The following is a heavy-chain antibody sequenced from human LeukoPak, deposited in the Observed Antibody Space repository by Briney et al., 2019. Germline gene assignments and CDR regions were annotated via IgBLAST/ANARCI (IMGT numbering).Heavy chain of an antibody. CDR1: GGSFSGYY. V-gene: IGHV4-34*01. J-gene: IGHJ4*02. CDR3: ARGSDYYDSSGYYYFDY. CDR2: INHSGST. Sequence: SETLSLTCAVYGGSFSGYYWIWIRQPPGKGLEWSGEINHSGSTNYNPSLKSRVTISVDTSKNQFSLRLSSVTAADTAVYYCARGSDYYDSSGYYYFDYWGQGTLVTVSS. D-gene: IGHD3-22*01.